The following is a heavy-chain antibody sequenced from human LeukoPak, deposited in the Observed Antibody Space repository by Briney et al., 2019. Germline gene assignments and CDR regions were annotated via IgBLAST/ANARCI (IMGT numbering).Heavy chain of an antibody. J-gene: IGHJ4*02. V-gene: IGHV3-23*01. CDR3: AKVLMVYATFDY. Sequence: PGGSLRLSCAASGFTFSSYAMSWVRQAPGKGLEWVSAISGSGGSTYYADSVKGRFTISRDNTKNTLYLLMNSLRAEDTALYYCAKVLMVYATFDYWGQGTLVTVSS. CDR1: GFTFSSYA. CDR2: ISGSGGST. D-gene: IGHD2-8*01.